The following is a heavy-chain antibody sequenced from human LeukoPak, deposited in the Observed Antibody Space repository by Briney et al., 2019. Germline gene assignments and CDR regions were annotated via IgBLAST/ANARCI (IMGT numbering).Heavy chain of an antibody. CDR2: IYYSGST. Sequence: PSETLSLTCTVSGGSISSYYWSWIRQPPGKGLEWIGYIYYSGSTNYNPSHKSRVTISVDTSKNQFSLKLSSVTAADTAVYYCAREAIYCSGGSCLKTLDYWGQGTLVTVSS. V-gene: IGHV4-59*01. J-gene: IGHJ4*02. D-gene: IGHD2-15*01. CDR3: AREAIYCSGGSCLKTLDY. CDR1: GGSISSYY.